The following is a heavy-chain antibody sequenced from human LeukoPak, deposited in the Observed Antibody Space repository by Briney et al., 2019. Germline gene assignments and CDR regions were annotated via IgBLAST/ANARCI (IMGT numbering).Heavy chain of an antibody. Sequence: GGSLRLSCAASGFTFNSYAMTWVRQAPGKGLEWVSSIGASGGGTYYADSVKGRFTISRDDSKNTLYLQMSSLRAEDTAVYYWAKRHSDYFFDYWGQGTLVTVSS. V-gene: IGHV3-23*01. CDR1: GFTFNSYA. CDR2: IGASGGGT. J-gene: IGHJ4*02. D-gene: IGHD4-11*01. CDR3: AKRHSDYFFDY.